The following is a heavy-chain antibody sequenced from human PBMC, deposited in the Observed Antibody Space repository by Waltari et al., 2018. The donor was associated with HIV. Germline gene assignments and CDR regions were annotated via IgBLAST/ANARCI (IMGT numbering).Heavy chain of an antibody. Sequence: QLQLQESGPGPGTRSETLSLRWTCSGVSSRSPLYHLGWIRQPPGKGLEWMGNVYQSSITYYSPSLKSRVTISLDPPKTQFYLKVTSVAAADTAVYECARLPKARGVAVDFWGHGTLVTVSS. CDR2: VYQSSIT. V-gene: IGHV4-39*01. J-gene: IGHJ4*01. CDR1: GVSSRSPLYH. D-gene: IGHD3-10*01. CDR3: ARLPKARGVAVDF.